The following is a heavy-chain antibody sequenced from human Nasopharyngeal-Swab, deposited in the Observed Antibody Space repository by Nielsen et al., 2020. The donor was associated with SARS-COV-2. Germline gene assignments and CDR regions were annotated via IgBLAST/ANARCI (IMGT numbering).Heavy chain of an antibody. Sequence: VRQMPGKGLEWMGRIDPSDSYTNYSPSFQGHVTISADKSISTAYLQWSSLKASDTATYYCARRGGTAGNDAFDIWGQGTMVTVSS. D-gene: IGHD6-13*01. CDR3: ARRGGTAGNDAFDI. J-gene: IGHJ3*02. V-gene: IGHV5-10-1*01. CDR2: IDPSDSYT.